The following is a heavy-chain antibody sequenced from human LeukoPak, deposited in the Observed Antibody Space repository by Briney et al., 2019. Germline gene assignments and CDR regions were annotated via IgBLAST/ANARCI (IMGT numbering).Heavy chain of an antibody. CDR2: IYSCGST. CDR1: GFTVSSNY. CDR3: AKDFDFVGSASYYFDY. V-gene: IGHV3-66*01. J-gene: IGHJ4*02. D-gene: IGHD3-10*01. Sequence: PGGSLRLSCAASGFTVSSNYMSWVRQAPGKGLEWVSVIYSCGSTYYADSVKGRFTISRDNSKNTLYLQMNSLRAEDTAVYYCAKDFDFVGSASYYFDYWGQGTLVTVSS.